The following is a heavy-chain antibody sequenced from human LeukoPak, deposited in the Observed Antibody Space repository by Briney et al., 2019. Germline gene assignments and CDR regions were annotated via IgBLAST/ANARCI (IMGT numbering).Heavy chain of an antibody. CDR1: GFTFDDYA. CDR3: ARAGFTFSDYFGSFFDY. CDR2: ISWNSGSI. J-gene: IGHJ4*02. Sequence: GGSLRLSCAASGFTFDDYAMHWVRQAPGKGLEWVSGISWNSGSIGYADSVKGRFTISRDDAKNSLYLQMNSLRAEDTAVYYCARAGFTFSDYFGSFFDYWGQGTLVTVSS. V-gene: IGHV3-9*01. D-gene: IGHD3-10*01.